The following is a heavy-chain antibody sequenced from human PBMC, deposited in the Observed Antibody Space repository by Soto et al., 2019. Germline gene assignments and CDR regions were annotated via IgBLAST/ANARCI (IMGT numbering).Heavy chain of an antibody. J-gene: IGHJ6*02. CDR1: GGSISSTKNY. CDR3: SRRYSFGSGKYGVDV. V-gene: IGHV4-39*01. Sequence: PSQTLSLTCTVSGGSISSTKNYWGWIRRPQGKGLEWIGTISYNGNTYYNPSLNGRVIISADTSKNQFSLKLSSLTAADTAVYYCSRRYSFGSGKYGVDVWGQGTMVTVSS. CDR2: ISYNGNT. D-gene: IGHD3-10*01.